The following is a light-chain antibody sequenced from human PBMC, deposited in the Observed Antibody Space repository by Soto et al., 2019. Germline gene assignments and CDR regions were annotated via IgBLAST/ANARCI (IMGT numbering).Light chain of an antibody. CDR3: QQYKSYPLT. J-gene: IGKJ5*01. CDR2: AAS. CDR1: QGISSY. Sequence: DIQMTQSPSSLSASVGDRVTITCRASQGISSYLAWFQQKPGQAPQSRIYAASSLQSGVPSKFSGSGAGTYFTLIMSRLQPEDFATYYCQQYKSYPLTFCRGTRLEIK. V-gene: IGKV1-16*02.